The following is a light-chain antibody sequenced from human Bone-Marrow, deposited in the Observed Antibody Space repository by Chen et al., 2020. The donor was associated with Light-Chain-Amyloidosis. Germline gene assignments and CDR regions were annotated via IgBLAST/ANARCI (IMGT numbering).Light chain of an antibody. CDR2: DDS. CDR3: QVWDRSSDRPV. CDR1: NIGSTS. Sequence: SYVLTQPSSVSVAPGQTATIACGGNNIGSTSVHWYQQTPGQAPSLVVYDDSDRPSGIPERLSVSNSGNTATLTISRVEAGDEADYYCQVWDRSSDRPVFGGGTKLTVL. J-gene: IGLJ3*02. V-gene: IGLV3-21*02.